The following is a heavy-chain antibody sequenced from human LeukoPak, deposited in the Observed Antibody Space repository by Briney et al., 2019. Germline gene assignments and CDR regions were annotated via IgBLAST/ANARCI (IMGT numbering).Heavy chain of an antibody. J-gene: IGHJ4*02. V-gene: IGHV3-11*01. CDR2: ISSRGTTT. D-gene: IGHD6-13*01. CDR3: AKDRYSSSWYYFDY. CDR1: GFTFGDYY. Sequence: PGGSLRLSCAASGFTFGDYYMSWIRQAPGKGLEWLSYISSRGTTTYYADSVKGRFTISRDNSKNTLYLQMNSLRAEDTAVYYCAKDRYSSSWYYFDYWGQGTLVTVSS.